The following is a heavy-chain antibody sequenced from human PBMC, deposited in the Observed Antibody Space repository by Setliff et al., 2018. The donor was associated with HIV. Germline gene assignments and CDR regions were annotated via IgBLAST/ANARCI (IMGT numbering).Heavy chain of an antibody. D-gene: IGHD6-19*01. V-gene: IGHV4-4*07. CDR1: GGSISNYY. CDR3: ARAPFPVAGFDYFDH. J-gene: IGHJ4*02. Sequence: SETLSLICEVSGGSISNYYWSWIRQPAGKGLEWIGRIFSSGNTYYNPSLKSRVTMSVDTSKNQFSLNLNSVTAADTAIYYCARAPFPVAGFDYFDHWGQGTQVTVSS. CDR2: IFSSGNT.